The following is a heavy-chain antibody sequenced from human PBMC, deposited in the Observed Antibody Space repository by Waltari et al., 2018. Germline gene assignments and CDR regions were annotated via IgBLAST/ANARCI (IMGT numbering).Heavy chain of an antibody. D-gene: IGHD5-12*01. V-gene: IGHV3-11*01. CDR3: ARDRGQSGYGEAY. Sequence: QVQLVESGGDLVKPGGSLRLSCEVSSFAFSDYYMSWIRQAPGKGLEWVSSISSGCTTKYYADSVRGRFIISRDNAKNTLYLQMNSLIVEDTAVYYCARDRGQSGYGEAYWGQGTLVTVSS. CDR1: SFAFSDYY. J-gene: IGHJ4*02. CDR2: ISSGCTTK.